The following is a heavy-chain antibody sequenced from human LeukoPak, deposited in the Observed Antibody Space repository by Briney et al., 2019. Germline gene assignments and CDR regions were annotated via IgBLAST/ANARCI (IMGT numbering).Heavy chain of an antibody. V-gene: IGHV1-2*02. J-gene: IGHJ4*02. Sequence: GASVKVSCKASGYTFTDYYLHWVRQAPGQGLEWMGWVDPNSGGTYYAQKFQGRVTMTRDTSINTAYMGLNRLKSDDTAVYYCALGRASRGVLIGDSWGQGTLVTVSS. CDR3: ALGRASRGVLIGDS. CDR1: GYTFTDYY. CDR2: VDPNSGGT. D-gene: IGHD3-16*01.